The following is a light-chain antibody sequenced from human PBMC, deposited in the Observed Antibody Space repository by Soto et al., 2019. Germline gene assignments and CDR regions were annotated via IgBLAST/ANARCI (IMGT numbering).Light chain of an antibody. CDR2: GAS. CDR1: QSVSNNY. V-gene: IGKV3-20*01. J-gene: IGKJ1*01. Sequence: EIVLTQSPGTLSLSPGERATLSCSASQSVSNNYLAWYQQKPGQAPRLLIYGASNRATGIPDRFSGSGSGTDFTLTISSLQSDDFAVYYCQHYNNWPWTVGQGTKGDIK. CDR3: QHYNNWPWT.